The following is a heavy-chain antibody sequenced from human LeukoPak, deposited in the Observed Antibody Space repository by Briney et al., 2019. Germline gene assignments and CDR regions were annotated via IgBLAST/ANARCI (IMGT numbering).Heavy chain of an antibody. V-gene: IGHV3-23*01. Sequence: GGSLRLSCAASGLTFSSYSMHWVRQAPGKGLEWVSAINGSGGSTYYADSVKGRFTISRDNSKNTLYLQMNSLRAEDTAVYYCAKVPLVFWPGNAYFDYWGQGTRVTVSS. D-gene: IGHD3/OR15-3a*01. CDR1: GLTFSSYS. CDR3: AKVPLVFWPGNAYFDY. J-gene: IGHJ4*02. CDR2: INGSGGST.